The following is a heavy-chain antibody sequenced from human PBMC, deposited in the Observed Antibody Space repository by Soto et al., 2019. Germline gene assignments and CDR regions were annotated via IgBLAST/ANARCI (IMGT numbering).Heavy chain of an antibody. D-gene: IGHD6-19*01. V-gene: IGHV3-15*07. CDR2: IKRKGSDETS. J-gene: IGHJ3*02. CDR3: XXXRGWPPSGFDI. CDR1: GGNFNAAW. Sequence: QLVESGGGLVKPGGSLKVSCAASGGNFNAAWMNXXXXXXGKGLEWVASIKRKGSDETSDHAAPVKGRFTISRXXXXXXXXXXXXXXXXXXXXXXXXXXXRGWPPSGFDIWGQGTMITVSS.